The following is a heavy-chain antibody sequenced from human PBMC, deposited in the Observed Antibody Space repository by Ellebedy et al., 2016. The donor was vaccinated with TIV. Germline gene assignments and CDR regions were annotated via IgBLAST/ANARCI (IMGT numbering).Heavy chain of an antibody. D-gene: IGHD6-6*01. CDR3: ATLPYISLSSAY. J-gene: IGHJ4*02. CDR2: IYPYSGGT. Sequence: ASVKVSCKASGYTFTAYHIHWVRQAPGQGLEWMGWIYPYSGGTNYAPKFQGRVTMTSDTSTSTGYMQLSSLRSDDTAVYYRATLPYISLSSAYWGQGTLVTVSS. CDR1: GYTFTAYH. V-gene: IGHV1-2*02.